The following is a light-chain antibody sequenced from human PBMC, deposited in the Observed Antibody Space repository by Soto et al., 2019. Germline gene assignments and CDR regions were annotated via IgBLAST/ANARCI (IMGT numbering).Light chain of an antibody. CDR1: QTISSW. CDR2: KAS. CDR3: QHYNSDAEA. V-gene: IGKV1-5*03. Sequence: DIQMPQSPSTLSGSVGDRVTITCRASQTISSWVAWYQQKPVKAPKLLIYKASTLKSGVPSRFSGSGSGTEFTRTISSLPTDDFATYYCQHYNSDAEAFGQGTKV. J-gene: IGKJ1*01.